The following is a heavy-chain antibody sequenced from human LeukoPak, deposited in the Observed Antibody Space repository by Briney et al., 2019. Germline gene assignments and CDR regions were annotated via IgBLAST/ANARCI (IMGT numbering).Heavy chain of an antibody. CDR1: GGSVTSTNW. Sequence: PSETLSLTCAVSGGSVTSTNWWTWVRQPPGKGLEWIGEVHLDGSTNYNPSLKSRVTIPVDTSKNQFSLKLSSVTAADTAVYYCATSQVGATLFIDYWGQGTLVTVSS. D-gene: IGHD1-26*01. V-gene: IGHV4-4*02. CDR3: ATSQVGATLFIDY. J-gene: IGHJ4*02. CDR2: VHLDGST.